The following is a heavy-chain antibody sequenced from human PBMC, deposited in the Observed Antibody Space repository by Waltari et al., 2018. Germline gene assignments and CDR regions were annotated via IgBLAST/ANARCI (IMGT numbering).Heavy chain of an antibody. V-gene: IGHV1-69*02. Sequence: QVQLVQSGAEVKKPGSSVKVSCKASGGTFSSYTISWVRQAPGQGLEWMGRIIPILGIANYAQKFQGRVTITADKSMRTAYMELSSLRSEDTAVYYCAIDSSGSGYFQHWGQGTLVTVSS. CDR3: AIDSSGSGYFQH. D-gene: IGHD6-19*01. CDR2: IIPILGIA. CDR1: GGTFSSYT. J-gene: IGHJ1*01.